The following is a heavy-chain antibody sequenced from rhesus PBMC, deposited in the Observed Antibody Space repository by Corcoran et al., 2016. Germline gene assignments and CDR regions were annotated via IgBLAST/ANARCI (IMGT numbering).Heavy chain of an antibody. Sequence: QVQLQESGPGLVTPSETLSLTCAVSGGSISGGYYWVWIRQHPGKGLEWIGNIYVNRARTYYKPSLKGRVTSSKEPSKNQCSLKLRSVTAADTGVYYCARDEVGGFYGWDSWGQGVVVTGSS. CDR3: ARDEVGGFYGWDS. J-gene: IGHJ6*01. CDR1: GGSISGGYY. CDR2: IYVNRART. D-gene: IGHD1-44*02. V-gene: IGHV4S7*01.